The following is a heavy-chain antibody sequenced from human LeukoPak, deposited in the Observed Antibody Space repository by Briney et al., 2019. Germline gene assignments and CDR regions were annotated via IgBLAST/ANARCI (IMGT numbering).Heavy chain of an antibody. V-gene: IGHV3-23*01. D-gene: IGHD3-10*01. CDR3: TRFRGSGSSTLYSFDY. Sequence: GGSLRLSCAASQFTFNNNAMSWVRQAPGKGLEWVSGLSGGSSSIYYAASVKGRFTISRDNSKNMLYLQMNSLRAEDTAVYYCTRFRGSGSSTLYSFDYWGQGSLVTVAP. CDR1: QFTFNNNA. CDR2: LSGGSSSI. J-gene: IGHJ4*02.